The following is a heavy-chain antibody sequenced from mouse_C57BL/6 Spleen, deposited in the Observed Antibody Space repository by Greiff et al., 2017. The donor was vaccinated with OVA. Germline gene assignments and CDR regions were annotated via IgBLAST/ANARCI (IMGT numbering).Heavy chain of an antibody. Sequence: QVQLQQPGAELVKPGASVKMSCKASGYTFTSYWITWVKQRPGQGLAWIGDIYPGSGSTNYNEKFKSKATLTVDTSSSTAYMQLSSLTSEDSAVYYCARGEYYGTSWFAYWGQGTLVTVSA. D-gene: IGHD1-1*01. J-gene: IGHJ3*01. CDR3: ARGEYYGTSWFAY. CDR1: GYTFTSYW. CDR2: IYPGSGST. V-gene: IGHV1-55*01.